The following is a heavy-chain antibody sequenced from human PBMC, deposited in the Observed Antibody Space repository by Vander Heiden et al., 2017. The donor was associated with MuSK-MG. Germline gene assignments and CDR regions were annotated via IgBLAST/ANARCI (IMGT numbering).Heavy chain of an antibody. J-gene: IGHJ4*02. CDR1: GGSISSGDYY. V-gene: IGHV4-30-4*01. Sequence: QVQLQESGPGLVKPSQTLSLTCTVSGGSISSGDYYWSWIRQPPGKGLEWIGYIYYSGSTYYNPSLKSRVTISVDTSKNQFSLKLSSVTAADTAVYYCARVSKLSLLWFTQGFDYWGQGTLVTVSS. CDR2: IYYSGST. CDR3: ARVSKLSLLWFTQGFDY. D-gene: IGHD3-10*01.